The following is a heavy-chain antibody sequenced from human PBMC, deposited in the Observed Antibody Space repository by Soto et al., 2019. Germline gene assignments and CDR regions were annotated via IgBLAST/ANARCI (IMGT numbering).Heavy chain of an antibody. CDR1: GYTFVVNY. V-gene: IGHV1-2*04. Sequence: ALVNVSCKASGYTFVVNYIHWVRQEPGQGLEWLGWINPNSGGTNYAQKFRDWVTLTRDTSISTAYMELTSLRSDDMAVYYCARVADIVATASVGAFDMWGQGTMVTVSS. CDR3: ARVADIVATASVGAFDM. D-gene: IGHD5-12*01. CDR2: INPNSGGT. J-gene: IGHJ3*02.